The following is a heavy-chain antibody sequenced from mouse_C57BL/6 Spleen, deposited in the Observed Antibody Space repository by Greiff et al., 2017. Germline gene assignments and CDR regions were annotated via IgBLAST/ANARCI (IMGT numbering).Heavy chain of an antibody. Sequence: EVQRVETGGGLVQPGGSRGLSCEGSGFTFSGFWMSWVRQTPGKTLEWIGEINSDGSAINYAPCIKDRYTIFRDNDKSTLDLQMSNVRSEDTATYFCMTQYYGSSSTYAMDYWGQGTSVTVSS. CDR1: GFTFSGFW. CDR2: INSDGSAI. D-gene: IGHD1-1*01. J-gene: IGHJ4*01. V-gene: IGHV11-2*01. CDR3: MTQYYGSSSTYAMDY.